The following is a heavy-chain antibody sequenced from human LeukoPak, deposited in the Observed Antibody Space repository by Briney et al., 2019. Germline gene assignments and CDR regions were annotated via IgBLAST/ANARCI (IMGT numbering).Heavy chain of an antibody. CDR2: IYYIGST. J-gene: IGHJ4*02. D-gene: IGHD6-13*01. Sequence: RPSETLSLTCSVSGGSISSSNHYWGWIRQPPGKGLEWIGSIYYIGSTYYNPSLKSRVTIFVDTSKNQFSLKLSSVTAADTAVYYCASPSHSSSWFYFDYWGQGTLVTVSS. V-gene: IGHV4-39*01. CDR3: ASPSHSSSWFYFDY. CDR1: GGSISSSNHY.